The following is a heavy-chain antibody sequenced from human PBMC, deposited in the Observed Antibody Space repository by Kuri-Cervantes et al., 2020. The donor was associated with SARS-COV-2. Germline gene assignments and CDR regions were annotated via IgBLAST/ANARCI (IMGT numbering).Heavy chain of an antibody. V-gene: IGHV1-18*01. J-gene: IGHJ6*03. CDR1: GYTFTSYG. CDR3: AREGDTAMVRYYYYMDV. CDR2: ISAYNGNT. D-gene: IGHD5-18*01. Sequence: GGSLRLSCKGSGYTFTSYGISWVRQAHGQGLEWMGWISAYNGNTNYAQKLQGRVTMTTDKSTSTAYMELRSLRSDDTAVYYCAREGDTAMVRYYYYMDVWGKGTTVTVSS.